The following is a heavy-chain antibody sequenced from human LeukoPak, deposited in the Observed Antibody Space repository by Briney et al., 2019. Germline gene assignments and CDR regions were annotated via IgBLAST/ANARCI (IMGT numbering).Heavy chain of an antibody. CDR3: ARKVDSWKAFDI. V-gene: IGHV3-23*01. J-gene: IGHJ3*02. CDR1: EFTFANYA. Sequence: GESLRLSCAASEFTFANYAMNWVRQAPGKGLEWVSGINGRGGGTYYADSVKGRFTISRDNSRKMIYLQMNSLRAEDTAVYYCARKVDSWKAFDIWGQGTMVTGSS. D-gene: IGHD3/OR15-3a*01. CDR2: INGRGGGT.